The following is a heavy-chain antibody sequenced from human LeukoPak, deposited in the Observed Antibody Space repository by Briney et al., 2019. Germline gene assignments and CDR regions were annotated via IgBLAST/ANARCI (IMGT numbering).Heavy chain of an antibody. CDR2: IRFDGTSE. J-gene: IGHJ3*02. Sequence: GGSLRLSCAASGFTFSNFGMHWVRQAPGKGLEWVAFIRFDGTSEFYADSVKARFTISRENGKNSLYLQVNSLRAGDTAVYYCAREGSGEFADIWGQGTMVTVSS. V-gene: IGHV3-30*02. CDR1: GFTFSNFG. D-gene: IGHD3-10*01. CDR3: AREGSGEFADI.